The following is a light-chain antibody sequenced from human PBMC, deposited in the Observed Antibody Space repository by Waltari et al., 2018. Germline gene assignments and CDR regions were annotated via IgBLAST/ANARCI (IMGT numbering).Light chain of an antibody. J-gene: IGLJ2*01. Sequence: YDLTQPPSVSVSPGQTAAITCSGDGLPKQYTFWYQQTSGQAPVLVMYDDNKRPSGLPGRFSGSSAGTVATLTITGAQVDDEADYYCYSKDTDGGSQGKIGGGTKLTVL. CDR2: DDN. CDR1: GLPKQY. V-gene: IGLV3-10*01. CDR3: YSKDTDGGSQGK.